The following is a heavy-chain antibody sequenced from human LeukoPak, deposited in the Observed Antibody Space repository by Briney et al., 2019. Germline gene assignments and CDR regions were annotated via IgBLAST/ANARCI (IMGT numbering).Heavy chain of an antibody. CDR3: ARGDSTGTYNWFDP. D-gene: IGHD1-14*01. CDR2: IYYSGST. J-gene: IGHJ5*02. CDR1: GGSISSSSYY. Sequence: PSETLSLTCTVSGGSISSSSYYWSWIRQPPGKGLEWIGYIYYSGSTNYNPSLKSRVTISVDTSKNQFSLKLSSVTAADTAVYYCARGDSTGTYNWFDPWGQGTLVTVSS. V-gene: IGHV4-61*01.